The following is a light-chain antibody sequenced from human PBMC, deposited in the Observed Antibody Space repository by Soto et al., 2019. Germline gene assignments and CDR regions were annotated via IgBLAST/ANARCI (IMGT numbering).Light chain of an antibody. CDR1: QSVSSN. Sequence: EIVMTQSPATLSVSPGERATLSCRASQSVSSNLAWYQQKPGQAPRLLIYGASTRATGIPARFSGSGSGTEFTLTISSLQSEDFAVSYCQQYNNWPKTLGQGTKVEIK. V-gene: IGKV3-15*01. J-gene: IGKJ1*01. CDR2: GAS. CDR3: QQYNNWPKT.